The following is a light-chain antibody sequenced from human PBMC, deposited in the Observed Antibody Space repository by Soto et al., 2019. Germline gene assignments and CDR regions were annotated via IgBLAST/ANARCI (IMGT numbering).Light chain of an antibody. Sequence: QSAPTQPPSASGSPGQSVTFSCTGTSSDVGGYNYVSWYQQYPGKAPKLMIYEVYKRHSGVPYRFSGSKSGNTASLTVSGLQPEDAADYYCSAYAGSSTWVFGGGTNLTVL. J-gene: IGLJ2*01. CDR3: SAYAGSSTWV. CDR1: SSDVGGYNY. CDR2: EVY. V-gene: IGLV2-8*01.